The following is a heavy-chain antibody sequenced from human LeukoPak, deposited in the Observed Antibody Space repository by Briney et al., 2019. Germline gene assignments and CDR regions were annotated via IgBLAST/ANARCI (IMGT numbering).Heavy chain of an antibody. CDR3: AKGEDSFAVDMDV. D-gene: IGHD2-15*01. J-gene: IGHJ6*03. Sequence: GGSLRLSCAASGFTFSSYGMHWVRQAPGKGLEWVAFIRYDGSNKYYADSVKGRFTISRDNSKNTLYLQMNSLRTDDTAVFYCAKGEDSFAVDMDVWGKGTTVTISS. V-gene: IGHV3-30*02. CDR1: GFTFSSYG. CDR2: IRYDGSNK.